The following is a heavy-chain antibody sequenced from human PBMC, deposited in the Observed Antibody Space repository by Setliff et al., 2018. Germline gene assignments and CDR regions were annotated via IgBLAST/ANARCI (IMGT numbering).Heavy chain of an antibody. J-gene: IGHJ5*02. CDR3: ARDALYDSNDRNSYYGNWLDP. D-gene: IGHD3-22*01. CDR2: IIPIYGST. CDR1: GYSFTDYY. V-gene: IGHV1-69*13. Sequence: SVKVSCKTSGYSFTDYYIHWVRQAPGHGPEWMGGIIPIYGSTNNTEKFQGRVTFSADESMNTVYMELSSLTTADTALYYCARDALYDSNDRNSYYGNWLDPWGQGTLVTVSS.